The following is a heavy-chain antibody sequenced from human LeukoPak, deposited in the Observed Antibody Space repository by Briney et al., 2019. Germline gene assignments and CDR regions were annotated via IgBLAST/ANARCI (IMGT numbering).Heavy chain of an antibody. CDR1: GYSISGGYY. CDR2: IYNTGST. V-gene: IGHV4-38-2*01. Sequence: SETLSLTCAVSGYSISGGYYWGWIRQPPGKGLEGSGNIYNTGSTYYNPSLKSRVTISVDTSKNEFSLKLSSVTAADAAMYYCARYTSGWIFDYWGQGTLVTVSS. CDR3: ARYTSGWIFDY. J-gene: IGHJ4*02. D-gene: IGHD6-19*01.